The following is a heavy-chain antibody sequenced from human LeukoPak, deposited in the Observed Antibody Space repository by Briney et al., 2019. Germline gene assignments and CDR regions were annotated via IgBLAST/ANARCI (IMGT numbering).Heavy chain of an antibody. CDR2: ISYIGST. V-gene: IGHV4-59*11. CDR3: ARDLVTVTKGFDI. Sequence: PSETLSLTCTVSGGSISSHYWTWIRQPPGKGLEWIGYISYIGSTNYNPSPKSRVTISIDTSKNQFSLKLSSVTAADTAVYYCARDLVTVTKGFDIWGQGTMVSVSS. J-gene: IGHJ3*02. CDR1: GGSISSHY. D-gene: IGHD4-17*01.